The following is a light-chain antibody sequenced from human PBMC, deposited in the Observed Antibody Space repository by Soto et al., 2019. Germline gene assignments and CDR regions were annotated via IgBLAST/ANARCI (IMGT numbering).Light chain of an antibody. CDR3: QQYKNWPPIT. CDR1: QSVGAN. J-gene: IGKJ5*01. Sequence: EIVMTQSPATLSVSPGERATLSCRASQSVGANLAWFQQKPGQPPRLLIYGVSTRATGIPARFSGSGSATEFTLTISSLQSEDFAVDYCQQYKNWPPITFGQGTRLDIK. CDR2: GVS. V-gene: IGKV3D-15*01.